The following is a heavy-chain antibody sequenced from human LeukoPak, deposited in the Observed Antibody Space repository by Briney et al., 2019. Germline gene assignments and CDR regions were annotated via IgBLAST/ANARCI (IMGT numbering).Heavy chain of an antibody. CDR2: ISAYNGNT. CDR1: GYTFTSYG. V-gene: IGHV1-18*01. J-gene: IGHJ5*02. D-gene: IGHD3-22*01. Sequence: ASVKVSCKASGYTFTSYGISWVRQAPGQGLEWMGWISAYNGNTNYAQKLQGRVTMTTDTSTSTAYMELRSLRSDDTAVYYCARDPFPTYYYDSSGYSGTNWFDHWGQGTLVTVSS. CDR3: ARDPFPTYYYDSSGYSGTNWFDH.